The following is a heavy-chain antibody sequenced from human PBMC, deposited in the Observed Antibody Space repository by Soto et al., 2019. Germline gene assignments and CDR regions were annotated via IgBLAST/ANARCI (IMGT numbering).Heavy chain of an antibody. CDR1: GFTFSGSD. CDR2: IKSKASNYAT. V-gene: IGHV3-73*01. D-gene: IGHD4-17*01. J-gene: IGHJ5*02. CDR3: ICREDYGAHMWCDP. Sequence: DVQLVESGGGLVQPGGSLKLSCAGSGFTFSGSDIHWVRQASGKGLEWVGRIKSKASNYATSYAASVKGRFTVSRDDSENTGYLQMSSLQTEDTAMYYCICREDYGAHMWCDPWGQGTLVTVSS.